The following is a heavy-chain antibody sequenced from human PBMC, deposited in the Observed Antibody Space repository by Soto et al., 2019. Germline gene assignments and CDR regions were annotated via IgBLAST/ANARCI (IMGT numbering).Heavy chain of an antibody. Sequence: PGGSLRLSCAASGFTFSSYAMSWVRQAPGKGLEWVSAISGSGGSTYYADSVKGRFTISRDNSKNTLYLQMNSLRAEDTAVYYCARDQGYGSGSYYTLSYFDYWGQGTLVTVS. CDR2: ISGSGGST. J-gene: IGHJ4*02. D-gene: IGHD3-10*01. CDR3: ARDQGYGSGSYYTLSYFDY. CDR1: GFTFSSYA. V-gene: IGHV3-23*01.